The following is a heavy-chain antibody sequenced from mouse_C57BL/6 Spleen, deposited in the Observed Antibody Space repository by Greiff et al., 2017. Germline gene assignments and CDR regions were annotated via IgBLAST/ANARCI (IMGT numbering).Heavy chain of an antibody. D-gene: IGHD2-4*01. V-gene: IGHV1-80*01. CDR3: ARRGLYDYGVYYLDY. Sequence: QVQLQQSGAELVKPGASVKISCKASGYAFSSYWMNWVKQRPGKGLEWIGQIYPGDGDTNYNGKFKGKATLTADESSSTAYMQLSSLTSEDAAVYFCARRGLYDYGVYYLDYWGQGTTLTVSS. CDR2: IYPGDGDT. CDR1: GYAFSSYW. J-gene: IGHJ2*01.